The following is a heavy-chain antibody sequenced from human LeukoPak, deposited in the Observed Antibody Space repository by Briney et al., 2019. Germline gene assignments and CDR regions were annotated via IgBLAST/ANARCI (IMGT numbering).Heavy chain of an antibody. CDR3: ARGLRSSGYNV. V-gene: IGHV4-34*01. D-gene: IGHD6-19*01. CDR1: GGAFRAYY. J-gene: IGHJ6*03. CDR2: ITHSGGT. Sequence: SETLSLTCAVSGGAFRAYYWTWIRQPPGKGLEWIGEITHSGGTNYNPSLRSRVTLSVDTLNHQFSLNLNSVTAADTAVYYCARGLRSSGYNVWGKGTTVTVPS.